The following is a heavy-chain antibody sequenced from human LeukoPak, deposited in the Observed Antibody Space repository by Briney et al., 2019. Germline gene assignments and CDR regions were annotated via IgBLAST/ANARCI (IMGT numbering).Heavy chain of an antibody. CDR2: VWPDGNKK. V-gene: IGHV3-33*01. Sequence: GGSLRLSCAASGFIFSHYGMHWVRQAPGKGLEWVAVVWPDGNKKYYGDSVKGRFTVSKDNSENTLFLQMNSLRAEDTAMYYCIVVVVPAAVRQFDLWGRGTQVTVSS. CDR1: GFIFSHYG. D-gene: IGHD2-2*01. J-gene: IGHJ2*01. CDR3: IVVVVPAAVRQFDL.